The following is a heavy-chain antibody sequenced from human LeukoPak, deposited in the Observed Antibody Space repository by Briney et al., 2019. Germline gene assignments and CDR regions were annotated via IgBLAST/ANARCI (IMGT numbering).Heavy chain of an antibody. CDR2: INTNTGNP. J-gene: IGHJ6*02. Sequence: ASVKVSCKASGYTFTSYAMNWVRQAPGQGLEWMGWINTNTGNPTYAQGFTGRFVFSLDTSVSTAYLQIGSLKAEDTAVYYCERDIVVVPAAIQYYYYGMDVWGQGTTVTVSS. CDR3: ERDIVVVPAAIQYYYYGMDV. V-gene: IGHV7-4-1*01. CDR1: GYTFTSYA. D-gene: IGHD2-2*01.